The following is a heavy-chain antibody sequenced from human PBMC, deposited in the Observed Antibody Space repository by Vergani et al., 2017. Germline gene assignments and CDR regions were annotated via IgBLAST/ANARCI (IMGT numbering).Heavy chain of an antibody. Sequence: EVQLLESGGDLVQPGGSLRLSCAASGFTFNHYAMNWVRQAPGKGLEWVSGISGSGGSTYYAGSVKGRFTISRDSSKNTLYLKMNSLSAGEPAVYYCAKANPRNSGYDYLSYYHAMDVWGQGTTVTVSS. CDR1: GFTFNHYA. V-gene: IGHV3-23*01. CDR2: ISGSGGST. CDR3: AKANPRNSGYDYLSYYHAMDV. J-gene: IGHJ6*02. D-gene: IGHD5-12*01.